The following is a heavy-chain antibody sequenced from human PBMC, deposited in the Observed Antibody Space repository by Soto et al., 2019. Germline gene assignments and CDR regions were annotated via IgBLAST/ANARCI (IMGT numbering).Heavy chain of an antibody. D-gene: IGHD6-13*01. CDR2: IDSSGEK. Sequence: QVTLKESGPVLVKPTETLTLRCTVSGLSITDSEMGVSWIRQPPGQPLEWLAHIDSSGEKSYRTFLKSRLAISKDTSKSQIVLTMTNMDPADTATYYCARRQLAVAVSPWFDPWGQGIPLTVSS. V-gene: IGHV2-26*01. CDR3: ARRQLAVAVSPWFDP. J-gene: IGHJ5*02. CDR1: GLSITDSEMG.